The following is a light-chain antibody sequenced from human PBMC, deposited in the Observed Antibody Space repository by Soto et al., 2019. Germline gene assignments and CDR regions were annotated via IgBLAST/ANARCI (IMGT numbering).Light chain of an antibody. V-gene: IGLV2-18*02. J-gene: IGLJ1*01. Sequence: QSALTQPPSVSGSPGQSVTIPRTRTKSHVGSYNRVSWYKQPPGKAPKLLIHEVNNRPWGVPDRFSGSKSGNTASLTISGLQAKDEADYYCCSYEGSSTPNYVFGTGTKVTVL. CDR2: EVN. CDR1: KSHVGSYNR. CDR3: CSYEGSSTPNYV.